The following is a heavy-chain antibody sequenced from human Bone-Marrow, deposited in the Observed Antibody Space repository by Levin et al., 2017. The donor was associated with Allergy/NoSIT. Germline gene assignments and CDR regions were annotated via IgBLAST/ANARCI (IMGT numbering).Heavy chain of an antibody. D-gene: IGHD2-15*01. CDR3: AILRIHYFDD. J-gene: IGHJ4*02. V-gene: IGHV3-30*03. Sequence: GGSLRLSCAASGFTFSTYGMHWVRQAPDKGLEWVAVISYDGTDKDYADSVKGRFTISRDNSKNTMYLHMNSLTTEDTAVYYWAILRIHYFDDWGQGTLVTVSS. CDR1: GFTFSTYG. CDR2: ISYDGTDK.